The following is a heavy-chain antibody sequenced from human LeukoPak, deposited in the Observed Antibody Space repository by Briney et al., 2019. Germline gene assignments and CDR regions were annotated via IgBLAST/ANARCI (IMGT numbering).Heavy chain of an antibody. V-gene: IGHV5-51*01. J-gene: IGHJ4*02. CDR3: ARRGYDSNTSPDY. CDR1: GYIFTTYW. Sequence: GESLRISCKGSGYIFTTYWIGWVRQMPGKGLEWMGIIYPGDPNTRYSPSFQGQVTISADKSISTAFLQWSSLKASDTAMYYCARRGYDSNTSPDYWGQGTLVTVSS. D-gene: IGHD3-22*01. CDR2: IYPGDPNT.